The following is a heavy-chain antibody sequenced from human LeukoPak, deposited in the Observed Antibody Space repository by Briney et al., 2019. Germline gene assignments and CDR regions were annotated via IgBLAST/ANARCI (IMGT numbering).Heavy chain of an antibody. CDR3: ATTHGYGDAFDI. V-gene: IGHV5-51*01. J-gene: IGHJ3*02. D-gene: IGHD5-12*01. CDR1: EYIFTNYW. Sequence: GESLKISCKGSEYIFTNYWIGRGRQLPGKGLEWMGIIYPGDSNTKYSPSFQGHVSISADKSINIAYLQWGSLRASDTAFYYCATTHGYGDAFDIWGQGTLVTVS. CDR2: IYPGDSNT.